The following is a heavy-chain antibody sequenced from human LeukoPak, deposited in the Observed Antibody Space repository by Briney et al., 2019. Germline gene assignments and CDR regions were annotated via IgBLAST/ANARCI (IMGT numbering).Heavy chain of an antibody. Sequence: SETLSLTCNVSGASLSSYYWDWLRQSPGRGLEWIGYISDTGKTDSNPSLKSRVTISLATSKNQFSLRLTSVPAEDSAVYFCATGYYEPFATWGPGIMVSVSS. D-gene: IGHD3-22*01. CDR3: ATGYYEPFAT. V-gene: IGHV4-59*01. CDR2: ISDTGKT. CDR1: GASLSSYY. J-gene: IGHJ5*02.